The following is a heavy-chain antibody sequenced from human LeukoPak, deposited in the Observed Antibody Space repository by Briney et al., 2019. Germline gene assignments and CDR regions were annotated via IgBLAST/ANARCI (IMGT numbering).Heavy chain of an antibody. Sequence: SETLSLTCTVSGGSISSYYWSWIRQPPGKGLEWIGYIYTSGSTNYNPSLKSRVTISVDTSKNQFSLKLSSVTAADTAVYYCARYLSGTQFDYWGQGTLVTVSS. CDR1: GGSISSYY. D-gene: IGHD1-26*01. J-gene: IGHJ4*02. CDR3: ARYLSGTQFDY. V-gene: IGHV4-4*09. CDR2: IYTSGST.